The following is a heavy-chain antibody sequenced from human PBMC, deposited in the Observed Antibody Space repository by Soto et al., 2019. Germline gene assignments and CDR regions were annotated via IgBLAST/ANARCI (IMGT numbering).Heavy chain of an antibody. J-gene: IGHJ4*02. V-gene: IGHV2-26*01. Sequence: ESGPTLVNPTETLTLACTVSGFSLSNARMGVSWIRQPPGKALEWLAHIFSNDEKSYSTSLKSRLTISKDTSKSQVVLTMTNMDPVDTATYYCARISHDFWSGYVYYFDYWGQGTLVTVSS. D-gene: IGHD3-3*01. CDR3: ARISHDFWSGYVYYFDY. CDR1: GFSLSNARMG. CDR2: IFSNDEK.